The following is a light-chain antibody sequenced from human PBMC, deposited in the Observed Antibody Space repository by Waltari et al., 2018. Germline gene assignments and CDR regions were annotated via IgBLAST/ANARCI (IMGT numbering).Light chain of an antibody. CDR3: QQYDTYPWT. CDR1: QSIKSW. V-gene: IGKV1-5*03. CDR2: KAS. Sequence: DIQMTQSPSTLSTSVGDRVTITCRASQSIKSWLAWYQQKPGKAPKLLIYKASSVESGVPSRFSGSESGTEFTLSISGLQPDDFASYYCQQYDTYPWTFGQGTKVEIK. J-gene: IGKJ1*01.